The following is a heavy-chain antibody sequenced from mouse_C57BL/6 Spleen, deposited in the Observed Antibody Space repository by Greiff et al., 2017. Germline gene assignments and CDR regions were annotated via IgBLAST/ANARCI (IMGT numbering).Heavy chain of an antibody. CDR1: GYTFTNYW. J-gene: IGHJ4*01. V-gene: IGHV1-63*01. CDR2: IYPGGGYT. Sequence: QVQLQQSGAELVRPGTSVKMSCKASGYTFTNYWIGWAKQRPGHGLEWIGDIYPGGGYTNYNEKFKGKATLTADKSSSTAYMQFSSMTSEDSAIYDCARGSSYVEGYYAMDYWGQGTSVTVSS. CDR3: ARGSSYVEGYYAMDY. D-gene: IGHD1-1*01.